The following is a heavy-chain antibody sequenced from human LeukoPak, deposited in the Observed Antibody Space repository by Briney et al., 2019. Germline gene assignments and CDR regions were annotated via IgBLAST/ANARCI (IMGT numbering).Heavy chain of an antibody. V-gene: IGHV1-2*02. Sequence: ASVKVSCKASGYTFTSYDINWVRQAPGQGLEWMGWINPNSGGTTYAQKFQGRVTMTRDTSISTAYMELNNLRSDDTAVYYCARDQVARDIVLVLAATGTIDYWGQGTLVTVSS. D-gene: IGHD2-15*01. CDR1: GYTFTSYD. CDR3: ARDQVARDIVLVLAATGTIDY. CDR2: INPNSGGT. J-gene: IGHJ4*02.